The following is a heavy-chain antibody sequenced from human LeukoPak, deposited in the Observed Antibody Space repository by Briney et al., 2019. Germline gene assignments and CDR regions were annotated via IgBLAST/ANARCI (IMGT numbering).Heavy chain of an antibody. V-gene: IGHV4-34*01. CDR1: GGSFSGYY. CDR2: INHSGST. CDR3: ARGIAADY. D-gene: IGHD6-13*01. J-gene: IGHJ4*02. Sequence: SETLSLTCAVYGGSFSGYYWSWIRQPPGKGLEWIGEINHSGSTNYDPSLKSRVTISVDTSKNQFSLKLSSVTAADTAVYYCARGIAADYWGQGTLVTVSS.